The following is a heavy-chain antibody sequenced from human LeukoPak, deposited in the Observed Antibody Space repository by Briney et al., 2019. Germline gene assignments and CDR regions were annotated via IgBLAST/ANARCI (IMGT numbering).Heavy chain of an antibody. CDR3: ARWRSASSSDWYVLDH. D-gene: IGHD3-9*01. CDR2: IWYDGSNK. V-gene: IGHV3-33*01. J-gene: IGHJ4*02. Sequence: PGGSLRLSCAASGFAFSSYGVHYGVHWVRQAPGKGPEWVALIWYDGSNKYFADSVKGRFTISRDNSKNTVYLHMNSLRVEDTAVYYCARWRSASSSDWYVLDHWGQGTLVTVSS. CDR1: GFAFSSYG.